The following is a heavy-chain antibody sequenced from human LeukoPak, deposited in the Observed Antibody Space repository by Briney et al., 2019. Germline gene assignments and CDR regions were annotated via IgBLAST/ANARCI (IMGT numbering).Heavy chain of an antibody. D-gene: IGHD6-13*01. CDR1: GFTFSSYG. V-gene: IGHV3-30*02. CDR3: AKDGAYSSSWYHYFDY. Sequence: GGSLRLSCAASGFTFSSYGMHWVRQAPGKGLEWVAFIRYDGSNKYYADSVKGRFTISRDNSKNTLYLQMNSLRAEDTAVYYCAKDGAYSSSWYHYFDYWGQGTLVTVSS. J-gene: IGHJ4*02. CDR2: IRYDGSNK.